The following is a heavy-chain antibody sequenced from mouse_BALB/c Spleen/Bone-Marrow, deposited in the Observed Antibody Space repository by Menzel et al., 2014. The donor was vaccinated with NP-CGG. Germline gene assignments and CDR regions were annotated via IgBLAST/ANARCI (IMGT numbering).Heavy chain of an antibody. D-gene: IGHD1-1*01. CDR1: GFNITATY. V-gene: IGHV14-3*02. CDR2: IDPAIGST. Sequence: VQLKQTGLDLVHSGASVMLSRTASGFNITATYMHWVPARPAQGLEWIGRIDPAIGSTEYDPKFQGKATITADTSSNTADLQLSSLTSEDTAVYYCAYGRDWYFYVLRTRTT. J-gene: IGHJ1*03. CDR3: AYGRDWYFYV.